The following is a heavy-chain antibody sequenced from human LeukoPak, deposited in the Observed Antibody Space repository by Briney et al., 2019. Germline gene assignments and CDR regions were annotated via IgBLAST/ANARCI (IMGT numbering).Heavy chain of an antibody. Sequence: GGSLRLSCAASGFTFSSYAMRWVRQAPGKGLEWVAVISYDGSNKYYADSVKGRFTISRDNSKNTLYLQMNSLRAEDTAVYYCARPLHYYGSGSSLNYWGQGTLVTVSS. V-gene: IGHV3-30-3*01. J-gene: IGHJ4*02. CDR1: GFTFSSYA. CDR2: ISYDGSNK. D-gene: IGHD3-10*01. CDR3: ARPLHYYGSGSSLNY.